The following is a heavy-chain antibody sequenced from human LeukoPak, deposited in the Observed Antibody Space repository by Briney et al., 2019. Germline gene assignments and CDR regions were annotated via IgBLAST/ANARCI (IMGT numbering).Heavy chain of an antibody. J-gene: IGHJ5*02. Sequence: PSETLSLTCAVYDGSFIGYYWSWIRQPPGKGLEWIGEINHRGGTNYNPSLKSRVTISVDTSRNQFSLRMRSVTAADTAMYYCATFNYGFWFDPWGQGTLVTVSS. CDR1: DGSFIGYY. CDR3: ATFNYGFWFDP. D-gene: IGHD4-11*01. V-gene: IGHV4-34*01. CDR2: INHRGGT.